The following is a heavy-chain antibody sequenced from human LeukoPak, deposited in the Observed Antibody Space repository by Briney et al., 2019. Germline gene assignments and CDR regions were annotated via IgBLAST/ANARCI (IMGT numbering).Heavy chain of an antibody. V-gene: IGHV4-34*01. CDR3: ARGRYVPRSRYSSSSRAFDI. Sequence: SETLSLTCAVYGGSFSGYYWSWIRQPPGKGLEWIGEINHCGSTNYNPSLKSRVTISVDTSKNQFFLKLSSVTAADTAVYYCARGRYVPRSRYSSSSRAFDIWGQGTMVTVSS. D-gene: IGHD6-6*01. CDR1: GGSFSGYY. J-gene: IGHJ3*02. CDR2: INHCGST.